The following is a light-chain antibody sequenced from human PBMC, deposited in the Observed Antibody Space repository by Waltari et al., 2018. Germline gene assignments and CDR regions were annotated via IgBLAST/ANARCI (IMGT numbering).Light chain of an antibody. CDR2: RNA. V-gene: IGLV1-47*01. Sequence: QSVLTQPPSASGTPGQRVTISCSGGSSNIGTNYVYWYQQLPGTAPKLLSYRNAQRAYGGPDRFSGPKSGTSASLAISGLRSEDEADYYCATWDDSLSGRMFGGGTKLTVL. CDR3: ATWDDSLSGRM. CDR1: SSNIGTNY. J-gene: IGLJ3*02.